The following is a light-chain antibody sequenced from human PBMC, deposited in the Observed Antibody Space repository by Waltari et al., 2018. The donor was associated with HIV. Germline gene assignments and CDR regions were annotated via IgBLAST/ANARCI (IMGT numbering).Light chain of an antibody. CDR1: SSNIGARFD. CDR2: GNN. J-gene: IGLJ3*02. Sequence: QSVLTQPPSVSGAPGQRVTISCTGSSSNIGARFDVHWYQQLPGTAPKLLIDGNNNRPSGVPDRFSGSKSGTSASLAITGLQAEDEADYYCQSYDSSLSGSVFGGGTKLTVL. V-gene: IGLV1-40*01. CDR3: QSYDSSLSGSV.